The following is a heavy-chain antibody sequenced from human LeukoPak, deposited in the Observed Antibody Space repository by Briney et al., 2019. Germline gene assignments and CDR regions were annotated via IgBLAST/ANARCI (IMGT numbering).Heavy chain of an antibody. Sequence: GGSLRLSCAASGFTFRSYSMNWVRPAPGKRLEWVWSISSSSSYIYYANSVKGRFTISRDNAKNSLYLQMNSLRAEDTAVYYCARDHGDILTGYTYYFDYWGQGTLVTVSS. CDR1: GFTFRSYS. CDR2: ISSSSSYI. V-gene: IGHV3-21*01. D-gene: IGHD3-9*01. CDR3: ARDHGDILTGYTYYFDY. J-gene: IGHJ4*02.